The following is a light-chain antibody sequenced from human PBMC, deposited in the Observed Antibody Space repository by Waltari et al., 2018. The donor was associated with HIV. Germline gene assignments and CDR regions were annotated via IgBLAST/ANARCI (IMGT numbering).Light chain of an antibody. V-gene: IGLV3-10*01. CDR3: YSTDSSGYPL. CDR2: EDS. J-gene: IGLJ2*01. Sequence: SYELTQPPSVSVSPGQAARITCSGDALPNKYAYWYQQKSGQAHVLVIYEDSERPSGIPERFSGSSSGTMATLTISGAQVEDEADYYCYSTDSSGYPLFGGGTKLTVL. CDR1: ALPNKY.